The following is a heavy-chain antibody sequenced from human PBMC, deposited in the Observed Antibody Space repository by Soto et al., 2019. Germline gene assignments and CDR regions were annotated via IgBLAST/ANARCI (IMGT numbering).Heavy chain of an antibody. CDR3: ATANYDLWSGYTNYFGMDV. CDR1: GFTFSNYT. J-gene: IGHJ6*02. V-gene: IGHV3-21*01. D-gene: IGHD3-3*01. CDR2: ISSGTTYT. Sequence: GGSLRLSCAASGFTFSNYTMNWVRQAPGRGLEWVAAISSGTTYTYYADSVKGRFTISRDNAKNSLFLQMNSLGAEDTAVYYCATANYDLWSGYTNYFGMDVWGQGTTVTVSS.